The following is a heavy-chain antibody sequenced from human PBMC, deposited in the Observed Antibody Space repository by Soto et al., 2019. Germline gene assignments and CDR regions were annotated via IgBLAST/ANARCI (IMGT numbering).Heavy chain of an antibody. CDR2: IKHSGST. J-gene: IGHJ5*02. D-gene: IGHD3-10*01. CDR1: GGSFSGYY. CDR3: ARGRWGYYYGSGSYPCWFDP. V-gene: IGHV4-34*01. Sequence: PSDSLALTCAVYGGSFSGYYWSWVRQRPGKGLEWIGEIKHSGSTNYNPSLKSRVTISVDTSKNQFSLKLSSVTAADTAVYYCARGRWGYYYGSGSYPCWFDPWGQGTLVTVSS.